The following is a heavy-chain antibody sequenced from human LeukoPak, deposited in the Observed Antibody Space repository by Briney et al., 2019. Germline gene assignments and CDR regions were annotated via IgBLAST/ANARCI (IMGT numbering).Heavy chain of an antibody. CDR3: ARGPGASSGHGGNLGAFDI. V-gene: IGHV3-74*01. CDR2: INSDGSTT. J-gene: IGHJ3*02. D-gene: IGHD4-23*01. CDR1: GFPFSSW. Sequence: GGSLRLSCAASGFPFSSWMHWVRQAPGKGLVWVSRINSDGSTTNYADSVKGRFTISRDNAKNTVYLQMNSLRAEDTAMYFCARGPGASSGHGGNLGAFDIWGQGTMVTVSS.